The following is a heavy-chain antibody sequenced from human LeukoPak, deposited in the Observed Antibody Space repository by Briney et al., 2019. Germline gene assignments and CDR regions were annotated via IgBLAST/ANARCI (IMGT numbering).Heavy chain of an antibody. J-gene: IGHJ4*02. D-gene: IGHD6-19*01. Sequence: SGGSLRLSCAASLFHFRDVYMSWIRQAPGKGLEWVSYISSSGSSTKYADSVKGRFTISRDNAKNSLYLQMNSLRVEDTAVYYCARDRGRVAGEYFDYWGQGTLVTVSS. CDR3: ARDRGRVAGEYFDY. CDR1: LFHFRDVY. V-gene: IGHV3-11*06. CDR2: ISSSGSST.